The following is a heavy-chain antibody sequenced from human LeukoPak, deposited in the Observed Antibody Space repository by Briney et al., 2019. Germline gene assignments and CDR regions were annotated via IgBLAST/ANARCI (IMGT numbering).Heavy chain of an antibody. J-gene: IGHJ4*02. Sequence: PGGSLRLSCAASGFTFSNAWMSWVRQAPGKGLDWVGRIKSKTDGGTTDYGSPVKGRFTISRDDSRNTLYLRMNSLKTEDTALYYCTTDRYYDAAYTTWGQGTLVTVSS. CDR1: GFTFSNAW. V-gene: IGHV3-15*01. CDR2: IKSKTDGGTT. CDR3: TTDRYYDAAYTT. D-gene: IGHD3-16*01.